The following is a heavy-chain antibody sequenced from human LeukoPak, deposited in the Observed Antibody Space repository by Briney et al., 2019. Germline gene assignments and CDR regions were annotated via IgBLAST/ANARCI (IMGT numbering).Heavy chain of an antibody. V-gene: IGHV3-33*01. CDR3: ARWGDKKSVFGVVIILRPYGMDV. CDR2: IWYDGSNK. CDR1: GFTFSSYG. J-gene: IGHJ6*02. Sequence: GGSLRLSCAASGFTFSSYGMHWVRQAPGKGLEWVAVIWYDGSNKYYADSVKGRFTISRDNSKNTLYLQMNSLRAEDTAVYYCARWGDKKSVFGVVIILRPYGMDVWGQGTTVTVSS. D-gene: IGHD3-3*01.